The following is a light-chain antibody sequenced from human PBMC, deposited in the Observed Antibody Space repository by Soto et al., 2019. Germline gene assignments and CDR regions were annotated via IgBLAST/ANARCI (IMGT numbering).Light chain of an antibody. CDR3: QQYNNWPPIT. CDR1: QSVSNN. CDR2: YAS. Sequence: EIMMTQSPATLSVSPGERATLSCRASQSVSNNLAWYQQKPGQAPRLLIYYASTRATGIPARFSGSGSGTEFTLTISSLQSEGFALYYCQQYNNWPPITFGQGTRLEIK. J-gene: IGKJ5*01. V-gene: IGKV3-15*01.